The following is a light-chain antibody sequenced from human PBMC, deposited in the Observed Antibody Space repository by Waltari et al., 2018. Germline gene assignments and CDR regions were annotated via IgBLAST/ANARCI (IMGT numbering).Light chain of an antibody. CDR3: SSYTSSSTPYVV. CDR2: EVS. Sequence: QSALTQPASVSGSPGQSITISCTGTSSDVGGGYNYVSWYQQHPGKAPKLMIYEVSNRPSGVSNRFSGSKSGNTASLTISGLQAEDEADYYCSSYTSSSTPYVVFGGGTKLTVL. V-gene: IGLV2-14*01. J-gene: IGLJ2*01. CDR1: SSDVGGGYNY.